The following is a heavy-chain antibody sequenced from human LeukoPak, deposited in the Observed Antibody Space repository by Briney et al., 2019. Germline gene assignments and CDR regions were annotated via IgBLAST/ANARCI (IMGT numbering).Heavy chain of an antibody. V-gene: IGHV3-7*03. D-gene: IGHD2-15*01. CDR2: LNLDGSDK. J-gene: IGHJ4*02. Sequence: GGSLRLSCVVSGFTFSESWMSWVRQAPGKGLGWVASLNLDGSDKYYVDSVKGRFTISRDNAKNSLYLQMDSLRVEDTAVYYCAKDRGSGGGSCYDYWGQGTLVTVSS. CDR3: AKDRGSGGGSCYDY. CDR1: GFTFSESW.